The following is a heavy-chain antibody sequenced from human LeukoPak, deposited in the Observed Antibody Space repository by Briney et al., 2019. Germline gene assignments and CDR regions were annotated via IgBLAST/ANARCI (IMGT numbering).Heavy chain of an antibody. V-gene: IGHV3-23*01. CDR1: GFTFSSYG. CDR3: AKVHDYGDYRYYFDY. Sequence: GGSLRLPCAASGFTFSSYGMSWVRQAPGKGLEWVSAISGSGGSTYYADSVKGRFTISRDNSKNTLYLQMNSLRAEDTAVYYCAKVHDYGDYRYYFDYWGQGTLVTVSS. CDR2: ISGSGGST. D-gene: IGHD4-17*01. J-gene: IGHJ4*02.